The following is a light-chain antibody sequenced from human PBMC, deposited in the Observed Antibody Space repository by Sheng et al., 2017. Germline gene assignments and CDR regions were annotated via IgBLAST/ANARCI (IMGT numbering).Light chain of an antibody. Sequence: EIVMTQSPATLSVSPGERATLSCRASQSVSSNVAWYQQKPGQAPRLLIYAASSRATGIPDRFSGSGSGTDFTLTISGLEPEDFAVYYCQQYGSSPGLTFGGGTKVEIK. CDR3: QQYGSSPGLT. CDR2: AAS. CDR1: QSVSSN. V-gene: IGKV3-20*01. J-gene: IGKJ4*01.